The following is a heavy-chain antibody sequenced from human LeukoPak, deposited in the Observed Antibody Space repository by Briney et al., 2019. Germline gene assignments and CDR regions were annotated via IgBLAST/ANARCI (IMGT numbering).Heavy chain of an antibody. CDR2: IRIDGSSK. J-gene: IGHJ4*02. D-gene: IGHD3-10*01. CDR1: GFTFSNYA. CDR3: ARDQAGSGHYADY. V-gene: IGHV3-30*02. Sequence: GGSLRLSCAASGFTFSNYAMHWVRQAPGKGLEWLAFIRIDGSSKNYADFVKGRFTISRDNSKNTVYLQVNSLRAEDTAVYYCARDQAGSGHYADYWGQGTLVTVSS.